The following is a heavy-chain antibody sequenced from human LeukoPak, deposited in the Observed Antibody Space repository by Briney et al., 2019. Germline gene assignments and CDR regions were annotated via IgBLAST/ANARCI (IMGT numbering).Heavy chain of an antibody. V-gene: IGHV4-59*01. CDR3: ARDRRPHNYYYYYYMDV. Sequence: SETLSLTCTVSGGSISSYYWSWIRQPPGKGLEWIGYIYYSGSTNYNPSLKSRVTISVDTSKNQFSLKLSSVTAADTAVYYCARDRRPHNYYYYYYMDVWGKGTTVTVSS. D-gene: IGHD2-21*01. J-gene: IGHJ6*03. CDR2: IYYSGST. CDR1: GGSISSYY.